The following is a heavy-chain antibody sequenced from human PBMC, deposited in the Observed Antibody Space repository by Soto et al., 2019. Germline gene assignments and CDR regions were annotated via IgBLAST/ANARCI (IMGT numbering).Heavy chain of an antibody. CDR1: GFTFSSYA. V-gene: IGHV3-23*01. CDR2: ISGSGGST. J-gene: IGHJ6*02. Sequence: PGGSLRLSCAASGFTFSSYAMSWVRQAPGKGLEWVSAISGSGGSTYYADSVKGRFTISRDNSKNTLYPQMNSLRAEDTAVYYCAKGGYDFWSGYYTPPYYYGMDVWGQGTTVTVSS. CDR3: AKGGYDFWSGYYTPPYYYGMDV. D-gene: IGHD3-3*01.